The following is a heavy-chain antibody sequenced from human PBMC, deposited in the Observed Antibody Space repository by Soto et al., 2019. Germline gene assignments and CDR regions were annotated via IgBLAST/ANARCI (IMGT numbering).Heavy chain of an antibody. V-gene: IGHV1-69*08. CDR3: ARRRYCGYDCYHKHYYGMDV. Sequence: QVQLVQSGAELKKTGSSVKVSCRASGDTFSSYAVNWVRQAPGRGLEWMGRIITVLGTTDYAQKFKGRVTVTAEKTTNTDYMELSSLRSEDTAVYYCARRRYCGYDCYHKHYYGMDVWGQGTTVTVAS. J-gene: IGHJ6*02. D-gene: IGHD2-21*01. CDR1: GDTFSSYA. CDR2: IITVLGTT.